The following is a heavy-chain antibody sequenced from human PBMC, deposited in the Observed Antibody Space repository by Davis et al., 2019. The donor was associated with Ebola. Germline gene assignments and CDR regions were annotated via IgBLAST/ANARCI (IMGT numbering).Heavy chain of an antibody. CDR2: INAGNGNT. Sequence: ASVKVSCKASGYTFTSYAMHWVRQAPGQRLEWMGWINAGNGNTKYSQKFQGRVTITRDTSASTAYMELSSLRSEDTAVYYCARENFHDFWSGYSDIWGQGTMVTVSS. D-gene: IGHD3-3*01. J-gene: IGHJ3*02. CDR1: GYTFTSYA. V-gene: IGHV1-3*01. CDR3: ARENFHDFWSGYSDI.